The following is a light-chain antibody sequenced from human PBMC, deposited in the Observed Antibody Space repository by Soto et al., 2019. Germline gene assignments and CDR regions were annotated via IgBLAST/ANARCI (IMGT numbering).Light chain of an antibody. CDR1: QSVNTF. CDR3: QQRSNCPVT. CDR2: DAS. J-gene: IGKJ1*01. V-gene: IGKV3-11*01. Sequence: EIVLTQSPATLSMSPGERATLSCRASQSVNTFFAWYQQKPGQAPRLLIYDASTRATGIPARFSGSGSGTEFTLTISSLEPEDFAIYYCQQRSNCPVTFGQGTRVEI.